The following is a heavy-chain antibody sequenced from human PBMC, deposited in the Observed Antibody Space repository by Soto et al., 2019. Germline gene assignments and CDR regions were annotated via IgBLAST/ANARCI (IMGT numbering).Heavy chain of an antibody. J-gene: IGHJ4*02. V-gene: IGHV3-66*01. CDR2: IYSGGST. Sequence: EVPLVESGGGLVQPGGSLRLSCAASGFTVSSNYMSWVRQAPGKGLEWVSVIYSGGSTYYADSVKGRFTISRDNSKNTLYLQMNGLRAEDTAVYYCARDRYESSGHRGFDYWGQGTLVTVSS. CDR1: GFTVSSNY. D-gene: IGHD3-22*01. CDR3: ARDRYESSGHRGFDY.